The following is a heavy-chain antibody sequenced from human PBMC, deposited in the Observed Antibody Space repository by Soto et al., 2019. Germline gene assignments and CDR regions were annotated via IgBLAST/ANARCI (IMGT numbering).Heavy chain of an antibody. Sequence: QVQLQESGPGLVKPSETLSLTCTVSGGSISSYYWSWIRQPPGKGLEWIGYIYYSGSTNYNPSLKVRVNISVNTSKNQFALELSSVTAADTAVYYCARDRGGLTYYYDSSGYYVPTDAFDIWGQGTMVTVSS. CDR2: IYYSGST. J-gene: IGHJ3*02. CDR1: GGSISSYY. D-gene: IGHD3-22*01. CDR3: ARDRGGLTYYYDSSGYYVPTDAFDI. V-gene: IGHV4-59*01.